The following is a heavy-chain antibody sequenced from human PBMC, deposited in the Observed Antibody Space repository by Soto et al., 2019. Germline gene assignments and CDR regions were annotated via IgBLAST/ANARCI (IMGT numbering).Heavy chain of an antibody. Sequence: QVQLVESGGGVVQPGRSLRLSCVASGFTFSNYGMHWVRQAPGKGLEWVAVIWYDGSNKYYGDSVKGRFTISRDNSNNTVYLQMNSLRVDDSAVYYCARSVGRASRGRVYYWGLGTLVTVSS. J-gene: IGHJ4*02. CDR2: IWYDGSNK. CDR1: GFTFSNYG. V-gene: IGHV3-33*01. CDR3: ARSVGRASRGRVYY. D-gene: IGHD1-1*01.